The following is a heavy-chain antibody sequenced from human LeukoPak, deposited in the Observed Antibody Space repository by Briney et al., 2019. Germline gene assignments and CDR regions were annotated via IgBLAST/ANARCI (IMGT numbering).Heavy chain of an antibody. CDR2: IYTSGTT. CDR1: GVSISSYY. J-gene: IGHJ2*01. V-gene: IGHV4-4*07. D-gene: IGHD2-2*01. CDR3: ARGRYCTTTSCTYWYFDL. Sequence: SETLSLTCTVSGVSISSYYWSWIRQPAGKGLEWIGRIYTSGTTNYNPSLQSRVTMSVDSSKNQFSLKLNSVTAADTAVYYCARGRYCTTTSCTYWYFDLWGRGTLVTVSS.